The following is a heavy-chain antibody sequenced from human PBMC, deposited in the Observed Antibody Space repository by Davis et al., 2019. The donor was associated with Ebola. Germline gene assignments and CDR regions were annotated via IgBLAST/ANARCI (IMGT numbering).Heavy chain of an antibody. J-gene: IGHJ4*02. Sequence: GGSLRLSCAASGFTFISYSLNWFRKPPGKGLEWVANIKQDGSEKYYVDSVKGRFTISRDNAKNSLYLQMNSLRAEDTAVYYCASLIEVDTAMVAFDYWGQGALVTVSS. V-gene: IGHV3-7*01. CDR2: IKQDGSEK. CDR1: GFTFISYS. CDR3: ASLIEVDTAMVAFDY. D-gene: IGHD5-18*01.